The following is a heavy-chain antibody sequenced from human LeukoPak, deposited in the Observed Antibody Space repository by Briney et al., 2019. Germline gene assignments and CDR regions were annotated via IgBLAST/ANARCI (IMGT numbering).Heavy chain of an antibody. CDR3: ARGRIAAAAAFDY. Sequence: PGGSLRLSCAASGLTFSTYAMHWVRQAPGKGLEYVSAISSNGDSTYYANSVKGRFTISRDNSKNTLYLQMGSLRAEDMAVYYCARGRIAAAAAFDYWGQGTLVTVSS. CDR1: GLTFSTYA. V-gene: IGHV3-64*01. D-gene: IGHD6-13*01. CDR2: ISSNGDST. J-gene: IGHJ4*02.